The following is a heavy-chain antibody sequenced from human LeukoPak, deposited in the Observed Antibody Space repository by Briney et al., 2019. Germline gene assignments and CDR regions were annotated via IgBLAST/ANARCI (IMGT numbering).Heavy chain of an antibody. J-gene: IGHJ4*02. CDR1: GFTFSTYG. CDR3: ARDFLSGYDLLVY. CDR2: ISSSSSYI. Sequence: GGSLRLSCAASGFTFSTYGMTWVRQAPGKGLEWVSSISSSSSYIYYADSVKGRFTISRDNAKNSLYLQMNSLRAEDTAVYYCARDFLSGYDLLVYWGQGTLVTVSS. D-gene: IGHD5-12*01. V-gene: IGHV3-21*01.